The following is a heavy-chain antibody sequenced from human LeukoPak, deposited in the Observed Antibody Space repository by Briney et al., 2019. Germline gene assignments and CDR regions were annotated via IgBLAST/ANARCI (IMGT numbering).Heavy chain of an antibody. Sequence: SETLSLTCTVSGGSISSYYWSWIRQPPGKGLEWIGYIYYSGSTNYNPSLKSRVTISVDTSKNQFSLKLSSVTAADTAVYYCARRTYYYDSSGPSGAFDIWGQGTMVTVSS. CDR1: GGSISSYY. CDR2: IYYSGST. CDR3: ARRTYYYDSSGPSGAFDI. V-gene: IGHV4-59*01. J-gene: IGHJ3*02. D-gene: IGHD3-22*01.